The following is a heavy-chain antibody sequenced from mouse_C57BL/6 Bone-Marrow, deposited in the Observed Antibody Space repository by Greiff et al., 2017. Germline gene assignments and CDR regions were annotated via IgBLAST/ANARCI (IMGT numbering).Heavy chain of an antibody. CDR3: TTSYTPAMDY. J-gene: IGHJ4*01. CDR2: IDPENGDT. CDR1: GFNIKDDY. V-gene: IGHV14-4*01. Sequence: VQLQQSGAELVRPGASVKLSCTASGFNIKDDYMHWVKQRPEQGLEWIGWIDPENGDTESASKFQGKATITADTSSNTAYLQLSSLTSEDTAVYYCTTSYTPAMDYWGQGTSVTVSS. D-gene: IGHD2-12*01.